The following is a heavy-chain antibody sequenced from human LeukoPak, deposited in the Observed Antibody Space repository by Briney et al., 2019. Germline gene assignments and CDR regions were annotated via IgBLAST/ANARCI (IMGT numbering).Heavy chain of an antibody. Sequence: SETLSLTCTVSGGSISSYYWSWIRQPPGKGLEWIGYIYYSGSTNYNPSLKSRVTISVDTSKNQFSLKLSSVTAADTAVYYCARELYWWYFDLWGRGNLVTVSS. CDR3: ARELYWWYFDL. D-gene: IGHD2-8*02. J-gene: IGHJ2*01. CDR1: GGSISSYY. V-gene: IGHV4-59*01. CDR2: IYYSGST.